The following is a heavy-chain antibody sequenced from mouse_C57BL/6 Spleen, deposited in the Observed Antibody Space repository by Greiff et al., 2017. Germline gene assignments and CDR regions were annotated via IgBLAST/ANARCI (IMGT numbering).Heavy chain of an antibody. V-gene: IGHV1-4*01. CDR1: GYTFTSYT. CDR2: INPSSGYT. CDR3: ATYYSNYDYAMDY. J-gene: IGHJ4*01. Sequence: QVQLQQSGAELARPGASVKMSCKASGYTFTSYTMHWVKQRPGQGLEWIGYINPSSGYTKYNQKFKDKATLTADKSSSTAYMQLSSLTSEDSAVYYCATYYSNYDYAMDYWGQGTSVTVSS. D-gene: IGHD2-5*01.